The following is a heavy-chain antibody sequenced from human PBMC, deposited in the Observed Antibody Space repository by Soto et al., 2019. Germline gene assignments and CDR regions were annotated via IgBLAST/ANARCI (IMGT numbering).Heavy chain of an antibody. CDR3: AGRSGGWYFAY. CDR1: GFTFSSYA. V-gene: IGHV3-23*01. D-gene: IGHD6-19*01. CDR2: ISGSGGST. J-gene: IGHJ4*02. Sequence: EVQLLESGGGLVQPGGSLRLSCAASGFTFSSYAMSWVRQAPGKGLEWVSAISGSGGSTYYADSVKGRFTISRDNSKNTRLLPMNSVRAEDAAVYYCAGRSGGWYFAYWGQGTVVT.